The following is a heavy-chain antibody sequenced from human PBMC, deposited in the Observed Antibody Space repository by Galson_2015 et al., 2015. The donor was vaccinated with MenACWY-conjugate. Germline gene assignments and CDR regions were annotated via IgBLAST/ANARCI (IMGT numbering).Heavy chain of an antibody. CDR1: GFSLRTYEMC. Sequence: PALVNPTQTLTLTCTFSGFSLRTYEMCIYWVRQPPGKALEWLARIGWRDNKYYTTSLKTRLTISKDTSTNQVVLTMTNVDPVDTATYYCARMHIVLDATDAFDIWGQGTMVTVSS. D-gene: IGHD3-22*01. J-gene: IGHJ3*02. CDR3: ARMHIVLDATDAFDI. CDR2: IGWRDNK. V-gene: IGHV2-70*11.